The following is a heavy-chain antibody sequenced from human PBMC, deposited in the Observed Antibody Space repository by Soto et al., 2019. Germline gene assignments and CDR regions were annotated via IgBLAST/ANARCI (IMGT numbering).Heavy chain of an antibody. J-gene: IGHJ4*02. CDR1: GFTFGSYG. CDR3: GTGAHDRPMAFILGR. V-gene: IGHV3-30*03. D-gene: IGHD5-18*01. Sequence: QVQLVESGGGVVQPGRSLRLSCAVSGFTFGSYGMHWVRQAPGKGLEWVAVISNDGTDKYYGDSVKGRFTISRDNSRKSLFLQVDSLRVEDTAVYYCGTGAHDRPMAFILGRWGPGTLVTVTS. CDR2: ISNDGTDK.